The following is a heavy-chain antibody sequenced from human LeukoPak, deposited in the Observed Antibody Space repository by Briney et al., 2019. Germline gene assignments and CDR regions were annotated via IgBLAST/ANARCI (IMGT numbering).Heavy chain of an antibody. CDR2: ISANNGYT. J-gene: IGHJ2*01. V-gene: IGHV1-18*01. Sequence: ASVKVSCKASGYTFSSFGISWLRQAPGQGLEWMGWISANNGYTKYAQKFQGRVTMTTDTSTRTAYMEVRSLRSDDTAVYYCARDPPRRDGNNYGYFDLWGRGTLVSVSS. CDR3: ARDPPRRDGNNYGYFDL. CDR1: GYTFSSFG. D-gene: IGHD5-24*01.